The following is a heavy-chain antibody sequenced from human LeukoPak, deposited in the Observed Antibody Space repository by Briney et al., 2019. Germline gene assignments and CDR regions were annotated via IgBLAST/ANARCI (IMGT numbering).Heavy chain of an antibody. Sequence: GGSLRVSCAASGFTLSSYWMSWVRQAPGKGLEWVANIKQDESEKYYVDSVKGRFTISRDNAKKSLYLQMNSLRAADPAVYYCARLVPAAFFDYWGQGNLVTASS. CDR3: ARLVPAAFFDY. D-gene: IGHD2-2*01. CDR2: IKQDESEK. CDR1: GFTLSSYW. V-gene: IGHV3-7*01. J-gene: IGHJ4*02.